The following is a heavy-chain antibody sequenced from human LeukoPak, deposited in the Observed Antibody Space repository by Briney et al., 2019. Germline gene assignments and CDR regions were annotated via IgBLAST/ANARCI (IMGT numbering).Heavy chain of an antibody. Sequence: SETLSLTCTVSGGSISSSSYYWGWIRQPPGKGLEWIGSIYYSGSTYYNPSLKSRVTISVDTSKNQFSLKLSSVTAADTAVYYCARVGGTSITIFGVVVNWFDPWGQGTLVTVSS. J-gene: IGHJ5*02. CDR2: IYYSGST. D-gene: IGHD3-3*01. V-gene: IGHV4-39*07. CDR1: GGSISSSSYY. CDR3: ARVGGTSITIFGVVVNWFDP.